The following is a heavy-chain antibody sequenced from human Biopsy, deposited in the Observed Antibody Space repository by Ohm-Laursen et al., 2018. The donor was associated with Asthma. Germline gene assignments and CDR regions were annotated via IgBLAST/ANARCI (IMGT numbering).Heavy chain of an antibody. CDR3: AKVGHGYGDYVGYLDP. J-gene: IGHJ5*02. V-gene: IGHV3-23*01. Sequence: SLRLSCAASGFMFRSYAIHWVRRAPGKGLEWVSVISSGGGTIDYADSVKGRFTISRNISTNTVYLQMDSLSADDTAVYYCAKVGHGYGDYVGYLDPWGQGTLVTVSS. CDR1: GFMFRSYA. CDR2: ISSGGGTI. D-gene: IGHD4-17*01.